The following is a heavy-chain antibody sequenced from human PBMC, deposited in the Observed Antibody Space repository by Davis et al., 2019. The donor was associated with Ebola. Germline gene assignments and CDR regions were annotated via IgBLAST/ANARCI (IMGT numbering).Heavy chain of an antibody. J-gene: IGHJ2*01. D-gene: IGHD3-22*01. CDR1: GNTPINTA. CDR2: IIPIFGIV. V-gene: IGHV1-69*10. CDR3: ARDFYDSTDYPSRYFDL. Sequence: SVTVSCKASGNTPINTAISWVRQAPGQGLEWMGGIIPIFGIVNYAQKFQGRVTITTDKDTKTDYMELSSLRAEDTAVYFCARDFYDSTDYPSRYFDLWGRGTLVTVSS.